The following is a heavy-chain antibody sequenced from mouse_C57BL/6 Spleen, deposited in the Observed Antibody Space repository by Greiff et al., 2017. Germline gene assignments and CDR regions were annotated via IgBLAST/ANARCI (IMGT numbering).Heavy chain of an antibody. CDR3: ARSRDYGSSYYAMDY. CDR1: GYTFTSYG. Sequence: QVQLQQSVAELARPGASVKLSCKASGYTFTSYGISWVKQRTGQGLEWIGEIYPRSGNTYYNEKFKGKATLTADKSSSTAYMELRSLTSEDSAVYFCARSRDYGSSYYAMDYWGQGTSVTVSS. V-gene: IGHV1-81*01. CDR2: IYPRSGNT. D-gene: IGHD1-1*01. J-gene: IGHJ4*01.